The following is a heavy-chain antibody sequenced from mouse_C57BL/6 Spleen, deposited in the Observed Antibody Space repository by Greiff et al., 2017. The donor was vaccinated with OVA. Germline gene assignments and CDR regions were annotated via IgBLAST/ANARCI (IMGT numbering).Heavy chain of an antibody. CDR2: INYDGSST. CDR3: AREGRGSSYWYFDV. D-gene: IGHD1-1*01. V-gene: IGHV5-16*01. CDR1: GFTFSDYY. J-gene: IGHJ1*03. Sequence: EVKLMESEGGLVQPGSSLKLSCTASGFTFSDYYMAWVRQVPEKGLEWVANINYDGSSTYYLDSLKSRFIISRDNAKNILYLQMSSLKSEDTATYYCAREGRGSSYWYFDVWGTGTTVTVSS.